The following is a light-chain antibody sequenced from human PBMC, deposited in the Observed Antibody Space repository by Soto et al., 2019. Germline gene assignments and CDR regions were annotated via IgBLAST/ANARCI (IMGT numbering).Light chain of an antibody. J-gene: IGKJ2*01. CDR2: AAA. CDR3: QQYGDSPPT. CDR1: QSVSSAF. V-gene: IGKV3-20*01. Sequence: IVLTQSPGTLSLSPGERATHSCRASQSVSSAFFAWNQQKPGQPLRLLIYAAASRATGIPDRFSGSGSATDFTFTISRLEPEDFAVYYCQQYGDSPPTFGRGTKVDIK.